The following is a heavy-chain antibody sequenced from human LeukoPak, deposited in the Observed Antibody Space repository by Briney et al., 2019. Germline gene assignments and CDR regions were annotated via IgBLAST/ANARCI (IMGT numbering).Heavy chain of an antibody. V-gene: IGHV3-48*01. Sequence: GGSLRLSCVASGFTLSSHNINWVRQAPGKGLEWVSHISSSGSITYYGDSVKGRITISRDNAKNSVSLYMNSLRAEDSAVYYCARPGITAFDVWGQGTMVTVSA. CDR3: ARPGITAFDV. D-gene: IGHD3-10*01. CDR1: GFTLSSHN. J-gene: IGHJ3*01. CDR2: ISSSGSIT.